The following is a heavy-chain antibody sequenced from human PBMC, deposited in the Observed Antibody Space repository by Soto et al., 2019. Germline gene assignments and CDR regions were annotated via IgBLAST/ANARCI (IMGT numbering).Heavy chain of an antibody. CDR2: ISAYNGNT. J-gene: IGHJ5*02. D-gene: IGHD6-19*01. CDR1: GYTFTSYG. V-gene: IGHV1-18*01. Sequence: ASVKVSGKASGYTFTSYGISWLRQAPGQGLEWMGWISAYNGNTNYAQKLQGRVTMTTDTSTSTAYMELRSLRSDDTAVYYCARGAIAVAGNNWFDPWGQGTLVTVSS. CDR3: ARGAIAVAGNNWFDP.